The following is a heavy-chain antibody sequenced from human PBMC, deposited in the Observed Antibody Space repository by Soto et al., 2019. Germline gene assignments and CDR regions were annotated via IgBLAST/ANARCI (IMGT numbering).Heavy chain of an antibody. D-gene: IGHD3-3*01. CDR2: IIPILGIA. Sequence: QVQLVQSGAEVKKPGSSVKVSCKASGGTFSSYTISWVRQAPGQGLEWMGRIIPILGIANYAQKFQGRVTITADKSTSTAYMELSSLRSEDTAVYYCARDLSAYYYYGMDVWAKGPRSPSP. CDR1: GGTFSSYT. J-gene: IGHJ6*02. V-gene: IGHV1-69*08. CDR3: ARDLSAYYYYGMDV.